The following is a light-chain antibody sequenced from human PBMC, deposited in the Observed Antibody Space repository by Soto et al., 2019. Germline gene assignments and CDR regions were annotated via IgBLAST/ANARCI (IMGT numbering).Light chain of an antibody. CDR2: DAS. Sequence: DIPMTQSPSTLSASVGDRVTITCRASQSISSWLAWYQQKPGKAPKLLIYDASSLESGVPSRFSGSGSGTEFTLTISSLQPDDFATYYCQHWTFGQGTKVEIK. J-gene: IGKJ1*01. CDR1: QSISSW. V-gene: IGKV1-5*01. CDR3: QHWT.